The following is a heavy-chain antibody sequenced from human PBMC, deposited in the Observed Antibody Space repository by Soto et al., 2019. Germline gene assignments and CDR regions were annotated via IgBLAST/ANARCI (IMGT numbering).Heavy chain of an antibody. J-gene: IGHJ6*02. V-gene: IGHV1-69*18. CDR3: ARGRPRSGPPFYYYGLDV. CDR2: VIPMSGSS. D-gene: IGHD1-26*01. Sequence: QVQLVQSGAEVKKPGSSVKVSCKASGGTFSTYVISWVRQAPGQGHEWMGRVIPMSGSSNYAQKFPGRVTNTPDQETSNAYIEVRSLRSEDTAVYYCARGRPRSGPPFYYYGLDVWGQGTTVIVSS. CDR1: GGTFSTYV.